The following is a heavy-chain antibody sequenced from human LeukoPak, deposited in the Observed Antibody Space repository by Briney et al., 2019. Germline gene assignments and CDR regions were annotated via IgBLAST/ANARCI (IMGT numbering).Heavy chain of an antibody. CDR3: ARHGIAVAGAPWFDY. CDR1: GGSISSYY. D-gene: IGHD6-19*01. V-gene: IGHV4-4*09. Sequence: AETLSLTCTVSGGSISSYYLSWVRQPPGKGLEWVGYIYTSGSANYNPSHKSRVTISVDTSKNQFSLKLSSVTAADTAVYYCARHGIAVAGAPWFDYWGQGTLVTVSS. J-gene: IGHJ4*02. CDR2: IYTSGSA.